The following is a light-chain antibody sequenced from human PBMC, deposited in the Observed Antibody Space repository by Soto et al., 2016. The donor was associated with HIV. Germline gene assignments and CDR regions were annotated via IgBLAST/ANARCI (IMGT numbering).Light chain of an antibody. CDR1: QGISSY. CDR2: GAY. CDR3: QQLNSYPWT. Sequence: DIQLTQSPSSLSASVGDRVTITCRASQGISSYLAWYQQKPGRAPKLLIYGAYTLQYGVPSRFSGSGSGTEFTLTISSLQPEDFATYSCQQLNSYPWTFGQGTKVDIK. J-gene: IGKJ1*01. V-gene: IGKV1-9*01.